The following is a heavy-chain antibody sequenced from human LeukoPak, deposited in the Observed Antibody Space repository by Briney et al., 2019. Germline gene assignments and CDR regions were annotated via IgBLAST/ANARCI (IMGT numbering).Heavy chain of an antibody. J-gene: IGHJ6*02. Sequence: GGSLRLSCAASGVSFSSFWMGWVRQVSGKGLEWVANIKEDGSKKQYVESLKGRFPIARDNAKNSLYLQMNSLRVEDTGVYYCARAIGGYNVMDVWGQGTTVTVSS. V-gene: IGHV3-7*04. CDR2: IKEDGSKK. CDR3: ARAIGGYNVMDV. D-gene: IGHD2-15*01. CDR1: GVSFSSFW.